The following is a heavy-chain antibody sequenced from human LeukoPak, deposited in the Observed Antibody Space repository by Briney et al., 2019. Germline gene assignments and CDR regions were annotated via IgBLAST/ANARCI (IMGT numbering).Heavy chain of an antibody. J-gene: IGHJ6*02. CDR2: IKKDGRET. CDR1: GFTFQTYW. CDR3: ARGHYGMDV. V-gene: IGHV3-7*05. Sequence: PGGSLRLSCAASGFTFQTYWMTWARQAQGKGLEWVASIKKDGRETYYVDSVKGRFTISRDNAKKSLDLQMSSLRAEDTALYYCARGHYGMDVWGQGTTVTVS.